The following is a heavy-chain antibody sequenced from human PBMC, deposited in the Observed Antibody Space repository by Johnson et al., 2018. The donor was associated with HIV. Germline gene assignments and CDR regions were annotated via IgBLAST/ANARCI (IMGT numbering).Heavy chain of an antibody. J-gene: IGHJ3*02. D-gene: IGHD6-19*01. Sequence: VQLVESGGGLVKPGGSLRLSCAASGFTVSSTYMSWVRQAPGKGLEWVGFIRSKAYGGTTEYAASVKGRFIISRDDSKSIAYLQMNSLKTEDTAVYYCTRLYSSGWYGSAFDIWGQGTMVTVSS. CDR3: TRLYSSGWYGSAFDI. CDR1: GFTVSSTY. V-gene: IGHV3-49*04. CDR2: IRSKAYGGTT.